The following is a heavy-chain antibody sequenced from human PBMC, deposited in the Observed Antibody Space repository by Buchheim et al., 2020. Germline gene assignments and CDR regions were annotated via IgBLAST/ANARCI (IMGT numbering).Heavy chain of an antibody. CDR2: ISGSGATT. V-gene: IGHV3-23*01. D-gene: IGHD6-6*01. CDR1: GFTFSAYA. J-gene: IGHJ5*01. CDR3: AKRRRYSSSSVDS. Sequence: EVQVSESGGGLIQPGGSLRLSCAASGFTFSAYAMSWVRQAPGKGLEWVSGISGSGATTYYADSVKGRFTISRDNSKTTLHLQMKSLRAEDTAVYNCAKRRRYSSSSVDSGGQGTL.